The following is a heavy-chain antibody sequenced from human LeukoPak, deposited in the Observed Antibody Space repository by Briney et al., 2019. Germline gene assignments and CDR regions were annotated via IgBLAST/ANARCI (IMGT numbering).Heavy chain of an antibody. CDR1: GYSISSGYY. CDR2: IYHSGST. CDR3: ARVGVMITFGGVIVPNWFDP. V-gene: IGHV4-38-2*02. J-gene: IGHJ5*02. D-gene: IGHD3-16*02. Sequence: PSETLSLTCTVSGYSISSGYYWGWIRQPPGKGLEWIGSIYHSGSTYYNPSLKSRVTISVDTSKNQFSLKLSSVTAADTAVYYCARVGVMITFGGVIVPNWFDPWGHGTLVTVSS.